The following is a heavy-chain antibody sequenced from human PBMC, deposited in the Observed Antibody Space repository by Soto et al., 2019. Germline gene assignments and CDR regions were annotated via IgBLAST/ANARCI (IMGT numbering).Heavy chain of an antibody. V-gene: IGHV6-1*01. CDR1: GDSVSSNSAA. CDR2: TYYRSKWYN. D-gene: IGHD4-17*01. Sequence: SQTLSLTCAISGDSVSSNSAAWNWIRQSPSRGLEWLGRTYYRSKWYNDYAVSVKSRITINPDTSKNQFSLQVNSVTPEDTAVYYSARAHGNYGANCYYYGMDVWGQGTTVTVSS. CDR3: ARAHGNYGANCYYYGMDV. J-gene: IGHJ6*02.